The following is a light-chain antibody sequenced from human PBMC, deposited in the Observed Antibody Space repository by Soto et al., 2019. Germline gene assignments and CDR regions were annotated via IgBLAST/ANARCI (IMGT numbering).Light chain of an antibody. CDR3: SSYTSSTTLVL. CDR1: SSDVGGYNY. CDR2: EVS. J-gene: IGLJ2*01. V-gene: IGLV2-14*01. Sequence: QSVLTQPASVSGSPGQSITISCTGTSSDVGGYNYVSWYQQHPGQAPKLMIFEVSNRPSGVSNRFSGSKSGNTASLTISGLQAEDEADYYCSSYTSSTTLVLFGGGTKVTVL.